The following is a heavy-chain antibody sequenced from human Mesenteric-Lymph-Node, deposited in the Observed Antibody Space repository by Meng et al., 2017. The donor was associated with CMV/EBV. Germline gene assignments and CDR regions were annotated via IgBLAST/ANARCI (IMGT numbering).Heavy chain of an antibody. D-gene: IGHD2-2*01. Sequence: GESLKISCAASGFTFSSYWMSWVRQAPGKGLEWVANIKQDGSEKYYVDSVKGRFTISRDNAKNSLYLQMNSLRAEDTAVYYCASVGYYYGMDVWGQGTTVTVSS. CDR3: ASVGYYYGMDV. V-gene: IGHV3-7*01. J-gene: IGHJ6*02. CDR2: IKQDGSEK. CDR1: GFTFSSYW.